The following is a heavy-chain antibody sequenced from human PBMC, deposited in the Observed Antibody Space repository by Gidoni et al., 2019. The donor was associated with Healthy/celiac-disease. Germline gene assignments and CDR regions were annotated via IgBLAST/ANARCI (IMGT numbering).Heavy chain of an antibody. J-gene: IGHJ4*02. CDR2: IRSKAYGGTT. D-gene: IGHD2-2*01. V-gene: IGHV3-49*03. CDR3: TRDPSLPIVVVPAAYDY. CDR1: GFTFGDYA. Sequence: EVQLVESGGGLVQPGRSLRLSCPASGFTFGDYAMSWFRQAPGKGLGWVGFIRSKAYGGTTEYAASVKGRFTISRDDSKSIAYLQMNSLKTEDTAVYYCTRDPSLPIVVVPAAYDYWGQGTLVTVSS.